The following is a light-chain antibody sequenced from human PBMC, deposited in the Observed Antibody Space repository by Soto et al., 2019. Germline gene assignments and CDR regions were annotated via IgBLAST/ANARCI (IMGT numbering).Light chain of an antibody. CDR1: SSNIGAGYD. J-gene: IGLJ2*01. CDR3: QSYDSRLSGSVV. CDR2: GNS. Sequence: QFVLTQPPSVSGAPGQRVTISCTGSSSNIGAGYDVHWYQQLPGTAPKLLIYGNSNPPSVVPDRFSGSKSCSSASLAITGLPAEHEAEYYCQSYDSRLSGSVVFGGGTKLTVL. V-gene: IGLV1-40*01.